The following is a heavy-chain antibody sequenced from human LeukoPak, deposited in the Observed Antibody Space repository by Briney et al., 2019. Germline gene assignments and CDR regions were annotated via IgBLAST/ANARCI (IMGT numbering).Heavy chain of an antibody. D-gene: IGHD3-3*01. CDR1: GFTFSSYA. CDR2: ISGSGGST. Sequence: PGGSLRLSCAASGFTFSSYAMSWVRQAPGKGLEWVSAISGSGGSTYYADSVKGRFTISRDNSKNTLYLQMNSLRAEDTAVYYCATDRGWRTSGYYLYYLEYWGQGTLVTYSS. CDR3: ATDRGWRTSGYYLYYLEY. J-gene: IGHJ4*02. V-gene: IGHV3-23*01.